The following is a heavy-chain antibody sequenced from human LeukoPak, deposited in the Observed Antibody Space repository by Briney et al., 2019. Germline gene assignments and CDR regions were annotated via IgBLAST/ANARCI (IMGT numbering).Heavy chain of an antibody. J-gene: IGHJ4*02. V-gene: IGHV4-4*07. CDR2: ISSSGST. CDR1: GGSISSYY. CDR3: ARARGYSYGYDY. D-gene: IGHD5-18*01. Sequence: SETLSLTCTVSGGSISSYYWTWIRQPAGKGLEWIGRISSSGSTNYSPSLNSRVTMSVDTSKNQFSLKLSSVTAADTAVYYCARARGYSYGYDYWGQGTLVTVSS.